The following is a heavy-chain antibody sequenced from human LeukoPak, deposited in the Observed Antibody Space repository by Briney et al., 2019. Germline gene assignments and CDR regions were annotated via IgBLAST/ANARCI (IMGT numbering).Heavy chain of an antibody. CDR3: ARVGISLDY. D-gene: IGHD2-15*01. CDR2: IYYSGST. J-gene: IGHJ4*02. V-gene: IGHV4-39*07. CDR1: GGSISSSSYY. Sequence: SETLSLTCTVSGGSISSSSYYWGWIRQPPGKGLEWIGSIYYSGSTYYNPSLKSRVAISVDTSKNQFSLKLSSVTAADTAVYYCARVGISLDYWGQGTLVTVSS.